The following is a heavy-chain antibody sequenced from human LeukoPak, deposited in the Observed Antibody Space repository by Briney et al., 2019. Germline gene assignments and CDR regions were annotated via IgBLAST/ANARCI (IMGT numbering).Heavy chain of an antibody. D-gene: IGHD3-10*01. Sequence: ASVKVSCKASGYTFTSYGVSWVRQAPGQGLEWMGWISAYNGNTNYAQKFQGRVTMTTDRSPSTAYMELRSLRSDDTAVYYCAREFMYYYGSGSYYNGDYWGQGTLVTVSS. V-gene: IGHV1-18*01. CDR2: ISAYNGNT. CDR3: AREFMYYYGSGSYYNGDY. J-gene: IGHJ4*02. CDR1: GYTFTSYG.